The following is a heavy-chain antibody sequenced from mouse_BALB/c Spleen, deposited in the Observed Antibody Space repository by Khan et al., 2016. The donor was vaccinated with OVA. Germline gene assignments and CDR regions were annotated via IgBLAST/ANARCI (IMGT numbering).Heavy chain of an antibody. CDR2: ISTFSGNT. D-gene: IGHD2-3*01. Sequence: QVQLKQSGPELVRPGVSVKISCKGSGYIFTDYAMHWVKQSHAKSLEWIGLISTFSGNTKYNQKFQGKATMTVDKSSSTAYMELASLTSEDSAIYYGARHAYDGYYDYWGQGTTLTVSS. CDR1: GYIFTDYA. CDR3: ARHAYDGYYDY. J-gene: IGHJ2*01. V-gene: IGHV1S137*01.